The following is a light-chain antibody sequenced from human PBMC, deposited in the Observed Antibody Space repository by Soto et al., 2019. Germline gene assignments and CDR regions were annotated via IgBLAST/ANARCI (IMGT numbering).Light chain of an antibody. CDR2: EDS. Sequence: QSALTQPASVSGSPGQSITISCTGTSSVVGGYNLVSWYQQHPGKAPKLMIYEDSKRPSGVSNRFSGSKSGNTASLTISGLQAEDEADYYCCSYAGSSTYVFGNGTKVTVL. CDR3: CSYAGSSTYV. J-gene: IGLJ1*01. V-gene: IGLV2-23*01. CDR1: SSVVGGYNL.